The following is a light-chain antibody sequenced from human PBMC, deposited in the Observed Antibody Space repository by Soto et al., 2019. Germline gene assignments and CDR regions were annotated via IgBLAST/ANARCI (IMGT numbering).Light chain of an antibody. CDR2: SNN. V-gene: IGLV1-44*01. J-gene: IGLJ3*02. CDR1: NSNIGTNS. CDR3: AAWDGSLNGWV. Sequence: QSVLTQPPSASRTPGQRVTISCSGSNSNIGTNSMNWYQQLPGTAPKLLIHSNNQRPSGVPDRFSGSKSGTSASLAISGLQSEDEADYYCAAWDGSLNGWVFGGGTKVTVL.